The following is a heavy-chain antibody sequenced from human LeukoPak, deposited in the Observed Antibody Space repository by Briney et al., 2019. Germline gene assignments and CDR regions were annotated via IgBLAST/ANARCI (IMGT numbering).Heavy chain of an antibody. J-gene: IGHJ4*02. D-gene: IGHD2-21*02. CDR3: AGDSSDGGDYFDL. CDR1: GFTFSTYN. V-gene: IGHV3-21*01. CDR2: ITSTSSYV. Sequence: GGSLRLSCEASGFTFSTYNMNWVRQAPGKRLEWVSSITSTSSYVFYADSVKGRFTISRDNAKNSLYLQINSLRAEDTAVYYCAGDSSDGGDYFDLWGQGILVTVSS.